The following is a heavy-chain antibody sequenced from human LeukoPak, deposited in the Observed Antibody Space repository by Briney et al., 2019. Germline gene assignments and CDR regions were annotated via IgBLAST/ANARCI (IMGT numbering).Heavy chain of an antibody. CDR1: GFTFSSYS. V-gene: IGHV3-48*01. Sequence: PGVSLRLSCAASGFTFSSYSMNWVRQAPGKGLEWVSYISSSSSTIYYADSVKGRFTISRDNAKNSLYLQMNSLRAEDTAVYYCARLRPIFGLVIFDYWGQGTLVTVSS. D-gene: IGHD3/OR15-3a*01. CDR3: ARLRPIFGLVIFDY. CDR2: ISSSSSTI. J-gene: IGHJ4*02.